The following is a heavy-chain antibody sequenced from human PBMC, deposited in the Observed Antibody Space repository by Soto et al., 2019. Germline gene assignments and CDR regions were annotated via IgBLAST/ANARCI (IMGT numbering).Heavy chain of an antibody. Sequence: QVQLQQWGAGLLKPSETLSLTCAVYGGYFSGYYWSWIRQPPGKGLEWIGEINHSGSTNYNPSLKSRVTISVYTSKNQFSLKLSSVTAADTAVYYCARIVPDSTVVTPVPYYGMDVWGQGTTVTVSS. D-gene: IGHD4-17*01. CDR2: INHSGST. CDR1: GGYFSGYY. CDR3: ARIVPDSTVVTPVPYYGMDV. J-gene: IGHJ6*02. V-gene: IGHV4-34*01.